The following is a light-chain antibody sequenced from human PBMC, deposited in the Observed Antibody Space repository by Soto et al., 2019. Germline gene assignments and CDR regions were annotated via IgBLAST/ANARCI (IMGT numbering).Light chain of an antibody. CDR1: QSVFYSSNNKNY. CDR3: QQYYTTPPYT. J-gene: IGKJ2*01. V-gene: IGKV4-1*01. CDR2: WAS. Sequence: DIVMTQSPDSLAVFLGERATINCKSSQSVFYSSNNKNYLAWYQHKAGQPPKLLIYWASTRESGVPDRFSGSGSGTDFTLTISSLQAEDVAVYYCQQYYTTPPYTFGQGTKLEIK.